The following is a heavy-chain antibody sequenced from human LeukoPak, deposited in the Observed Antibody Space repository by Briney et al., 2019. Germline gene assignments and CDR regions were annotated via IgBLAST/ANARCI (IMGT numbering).Heavy chain of an antibody. CDR2: IYTSGST. J-gene: IGHJ3*02. Sequence: PSQTLSLTCTVSGGSISSGSYYWRWIRQPAGKGLEWIGRIYTSGSTNYNPSLKSRVTISVDTSKNQFSLKLSSVTAADTAVYYCARATTGTSDAFDIWGQGTMVTVSS. D-gene: IGHD1-1*01. CDR3: ARATTGTSDAFDI. CDR1: GGSISSGSYY. V-gene: IGHV4-61*02.